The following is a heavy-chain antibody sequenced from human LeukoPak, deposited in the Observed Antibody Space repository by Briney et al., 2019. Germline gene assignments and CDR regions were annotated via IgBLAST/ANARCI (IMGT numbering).Heavy chain of an antibody. CDR2: ISYDGSNK. D-gene: IGHD3-3*01. Sequence: GSLRLSCAASGFTFSSYGMHWVRQAPGKGLEWVAVISYDGSNKYYADSVKGRFTISRDNSKNTLYLQMNSLRAEDTAVYYCGXXXXXHRAIFGVVITPPDYWGQGTLVTVSS. J-gene: IGHJ4*02. V-gene: IGHV3-30*03. CDR1: GFTFSSYG. CDR3: GXXXXXHRAIFGVVITPPDY.